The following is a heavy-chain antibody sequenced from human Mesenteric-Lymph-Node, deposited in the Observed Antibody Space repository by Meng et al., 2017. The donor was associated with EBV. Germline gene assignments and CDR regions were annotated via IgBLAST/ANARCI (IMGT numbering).Heavy chain of an antibody. J-gene: IGHJ5*02. CDR2: IHQSGST. Sequence: GHMKQAGPCLVKPPVTLSLTCAVSSGSISSSSPWSWVRQPPGKGLEWIGNIHQSGSTNYNPSLESRVTISVDKSTNQFSLRVSSVTAADTAVYYCARNVQSCSGSNCYHWFDPWGQGTLVTVSS. CDR1: SGSISSSSP. CDR3: ARNVQSCSGSNCYHWFDP. V-gene: IGHV4-4*03. D-gene: IGHD2-2*01.